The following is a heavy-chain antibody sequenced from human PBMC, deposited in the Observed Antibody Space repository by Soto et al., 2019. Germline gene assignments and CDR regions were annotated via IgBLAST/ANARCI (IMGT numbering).Heavy chain of an antibody. Sequence: QLQLQESGPGLVKPSETLSLTCTVSGDSISGSPYFWGWIRQPPGKGLEWIASIFYDGYTYYTPSLKSRAIISVDTYKNQFSLKLTSVAAADTAIYFCARLQAAGPHYWGQGTLVIVSS. D-gene: IGHD6-13*01. V-gene: IGHV4-39*01. J-gene: IGHJ4*02. CDR2: IFYDGYT. CDR3: ARLQAAGPHY. CDR1: GDSISGSPYF.